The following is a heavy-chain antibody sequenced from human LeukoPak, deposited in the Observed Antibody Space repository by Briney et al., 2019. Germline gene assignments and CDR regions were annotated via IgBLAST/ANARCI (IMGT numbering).Heavy chain of an antibody. V-gene: IGHV3-30*02. CDR1: GFTFSNYG. Sequence: GGSLRLSCAASGFTFSNYGMNWVRQAPGKGLEWVAYIRYDESKTYYTDSVKGRFTISRDNSNNNLYLQMNSLRSDDTAVYYCARDATGSPRRITIFGVVGYYFDYWGQGTLVTVSS. CDR2: IRYDESKT. J-gene: IGHJ4*02. CDR3: ARDATGSPRRITIFGVVGYYFDY. D-gene: IGHD3-3*01.